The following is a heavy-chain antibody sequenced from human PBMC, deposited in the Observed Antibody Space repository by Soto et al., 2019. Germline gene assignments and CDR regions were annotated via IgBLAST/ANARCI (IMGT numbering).Heavy chain of an antibody. CDR1: VDTFTDYY. Sequence: QVQLMQSGAEVKKPGASVKVSCKASVDTFTDYYIHWVRQAPGQGLEWMETVNPSGGHTTYAQQFLGRVTMTGDTSIGTHYMELTSLTADDTVVYYCARGGHVVVVTAALDYWCQGTLVTV. D-gene: IGHD2-21*02. CDR3: ARGGHVVVVTAALDY. V-gene: IGHV1-46*03. CDR2: VNPSGGHT. J-gene: IGHJ4*02.